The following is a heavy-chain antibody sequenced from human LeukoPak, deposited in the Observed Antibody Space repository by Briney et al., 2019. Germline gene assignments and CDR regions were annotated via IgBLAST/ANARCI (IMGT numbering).Heavy chain of an antibody. CDR1: GFTFSNYW. V-gene: IGHV3-74*01. D-gene: IGHD1-14*01. Sequence: GGSLRLSCAPSGFTFSNYWMHWVRHAPGKGLVWVSHINSDGSRTNYAASVKGRFTISRDNAKNTLYLQMNSLRAEDTAVYYCARQPDYWGQGTLVAVSS. J-gene: IGHJ4*02. CDR2: INSDGSRT. CDR3: ARQPDY.